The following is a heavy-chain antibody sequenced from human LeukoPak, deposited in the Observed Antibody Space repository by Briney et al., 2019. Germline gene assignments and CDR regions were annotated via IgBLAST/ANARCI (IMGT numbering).Heavy chain of an antibody. CDR2: ITGSGDDT. V-gene: IGHV3-23*01. CDR1: GFTFSDYY. J-gene: IGHJ4*02. Sequence: GGSLRLSCAASGFTFSDYYMSWVRQTPEKGLEWVSAITGSGDDTFHADSVKGRFTISRDNSRNTLYLQMNSLRAEDTAVYHCVKGSKTSRPYYFDYWGQGALVTVSS. CDR3: VKGSKTSRPYYFDY.